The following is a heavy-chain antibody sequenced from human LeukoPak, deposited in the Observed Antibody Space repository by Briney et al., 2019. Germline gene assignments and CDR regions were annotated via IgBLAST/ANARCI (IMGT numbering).Heavy chain of an antibody. CDR2: IIPILGIA. Sequence: SVKVSCKASGGTFSSYAISWVRQAPGQGLEWMGRIIPILGIANYAQKFQGRVTITADKSTSTAYMELSSLRSEDTAVYYCARGYSSSWSPFDYWGQGTLVTVSS. CDR3: ARGYSSSWSPFDY. J-gene: IGHJ4*02. CDR1: GGTFSSYA. V-gene: IGHV1-69*04. D-gene: IGHD6-13*01.